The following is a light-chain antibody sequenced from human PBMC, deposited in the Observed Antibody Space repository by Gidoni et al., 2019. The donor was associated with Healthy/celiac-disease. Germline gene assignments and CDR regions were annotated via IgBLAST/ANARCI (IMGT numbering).Light chain of an antibody. Sequence: QSALTQPASVSGSPGQSITISCTGTSSDVGGYNYVSWYQQHPGKAPKLMIYEVSNRPSGVSNRFSGSKSGNTASRTISGLQAEDEADYYCSSYTSSSPFVVFGGGTKLTVL. CDR3: SSYTSSSPFVV. J-gene: IGLJ2*01. V-gene: IGLV2-14*01. CDR1: SSDVGGYNY. CDR2: EVS.